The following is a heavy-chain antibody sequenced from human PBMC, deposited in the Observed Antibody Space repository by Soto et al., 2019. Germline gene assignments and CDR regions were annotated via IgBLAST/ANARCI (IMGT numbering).Heavy chain of an antibody. D-gene: IGHD3-22*01. J-gene: IGHJ6*02. CDR1: GFTFGDYA. CDR2: IRSKAYGGTT. V-gene: IGHV3-49*03. Sequence: PGGSLRLSCTASGFTFGDYAMSWFRQAPGKGLEWVGFIRSKAYGGTTEYAASVKGRFTISRDDSKSIAYLQMNSLKTEDTAVYYCTFPYYDSSGYYLDYYYAMDVWGQGTTVTVSS. CDR3: TFPYYDSSGYYLDYYYAMDV.